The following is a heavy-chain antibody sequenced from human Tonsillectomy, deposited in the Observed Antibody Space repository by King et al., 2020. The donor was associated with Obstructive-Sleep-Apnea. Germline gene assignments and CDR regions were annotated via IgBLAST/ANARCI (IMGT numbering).Heavy chain of an antibody. CDR1: GGSFSGYY. J-gene: IGHJ4*02. D-gene: IGHD3-22*01. CDR2: INHSGST. Sequence: VQLQQWGAGLLKPSETLSLTCAVYGGSFSGYYWSWIRQPPGKGLEWIGEINHSGSTNYNPSLKSRVTISVDNSKNTLYLQMNSLRAEDTAVYYCAKDPMREGMIVVVMDAGVFDYWGQGTLVTVSS. V-gene: IGHV4-34*01. CDR3: AKDPMREGMIVVVMDAGVFDY.